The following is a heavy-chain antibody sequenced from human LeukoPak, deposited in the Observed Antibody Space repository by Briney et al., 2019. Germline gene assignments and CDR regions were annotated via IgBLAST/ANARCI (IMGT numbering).Heavy chain of an antibody. Sequence: GGSLRLSCAASGFTFSSYAMNWVRQAPGMGLEWVSTISGSAYSTYYADSVRGRFTISRDNSDNTLYLQMNSLRVDDTAVYYCAKGRVLTRPYDAFDLWGHGTMVTVSS. CDR2: ISGSAYST. D-gene: IGHD3-9*01. CDR1: GFTFSSYA. CDR3: AKGRVLTRPYDAFDL. J-gene: IGHJ3*01. V-gene: IGHV3-23*01.